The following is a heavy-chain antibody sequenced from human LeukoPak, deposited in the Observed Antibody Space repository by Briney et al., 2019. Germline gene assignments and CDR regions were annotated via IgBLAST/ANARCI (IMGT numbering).Heavy chain of an antibody. J-gene: IGHJ4*02. D-gene: IGHD2-15*01. V-gene: IGHV1-2*02. CDR1: GYTFTGYY. Sequence: ASVKVSCKASGYTFTGYYMHWVRQAPGQGLKWMGWINPNSGGTNYAQKFQGRVTMTRDTSISTAYMELSRLRSDDTAVYYCARDQYCSGGSCYLFWGQGTLVTVSA. CDR2: INPNSGGT. CDR3: ARDQYCSGGSCYLF.